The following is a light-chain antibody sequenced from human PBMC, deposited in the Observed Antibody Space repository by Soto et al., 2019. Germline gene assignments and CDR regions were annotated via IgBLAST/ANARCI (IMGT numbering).Light chain of an antibody. Sequence: IVLTQSPGTLSLSPGERATLSCRAGQSVSSNYLAWYQQKPGQAPRLLIYGASNRATGIPDRFSGSGSGTDFTLTISRLEPEDFAVYYCQQYGSSPPITFGQGTRLEIK. J-gene: IGKJ5*01. CDR1: QSVSSNY. V-gene: IGKV3-20*01. CDR2: GAS. CDR3: QQYGSSPPIT.